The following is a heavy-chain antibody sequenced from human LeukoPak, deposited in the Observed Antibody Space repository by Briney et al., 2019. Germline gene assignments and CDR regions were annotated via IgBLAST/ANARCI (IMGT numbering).Heavy chain of an antibody. V-gene: IGHV1-69*13. J-gene: IGHJ6*02. D-gene: IGHD6-19*01. CDR2: IIPIFGTP. CDR3: ARPGESGWYDSYFYYGVDV. CDR1: GGIFSRYA. Sequence: GASVKVSCKASGGIFSRYAISWVRQAPGQGLEWMGGIIPIFGTPKYAQKFQGRVTITADESTSTAYMELSSLRSEDTAVYYCARPGESGWYDSYFYYGVDVWGQGTTVTVSS.